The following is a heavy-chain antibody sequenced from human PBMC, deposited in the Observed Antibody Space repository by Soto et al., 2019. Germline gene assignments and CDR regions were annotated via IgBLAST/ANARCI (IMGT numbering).Heavy chain of an antibody. V-gene: IGHV3-30*18. Sequence: QVQLVESGGGVVQPGRSLRLSCAASGFTFSSYGMHWVRQAPGKGLEWVAVISYDGSNKYYADSVKGRFTISRDNSKNTLYLQMNSLRAEDTAVYYCAKDQSTVTYPGISYYFDYWGQGTLVTVSS. CDR1: GFTFSSYG. D-gene: IGHD4-17*01. CDR3: AKDQSTVTYPGISYYFDY. CDR2: ISYDGSNK. J-gene: IGHJ4*02.